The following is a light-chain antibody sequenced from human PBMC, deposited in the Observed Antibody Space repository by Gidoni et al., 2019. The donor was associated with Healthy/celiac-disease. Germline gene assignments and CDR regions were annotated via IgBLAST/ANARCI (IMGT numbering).Light chain of an antibody. J-gene: IGLJ3*02. CDR3: QSYDSSLSGWV. CDR2: GNS. Sequence: QSVLTQPPTVSGPPGQRVTISCTGSSSNIAAGYDVHWYQQLPGTAPKLLIYGNSNRPSGVPDRFSGSKSGTSASLAITGLQAEDEADYYCQSYDSSLSGWVFGGGTKLTVL. CDR1: SSNIAAGYD. V-gene: IGLV1-40*01.